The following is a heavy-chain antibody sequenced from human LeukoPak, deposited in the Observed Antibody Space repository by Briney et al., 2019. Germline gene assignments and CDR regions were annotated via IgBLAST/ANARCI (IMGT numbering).Heavy chain of an antibody. Sequence: SSETLSPTCAMYGGSFSGYYWSWIRQPPGKGLEWIGEINHGASTNYNPSLKSRVTISVDTSKNRFSLKLSSVTAADTAVYYCARGSITIFGVGDYYYYSMDVWGQGTTVTVSS. V-gene: IGHV4-34*01. CDR1: GGSFSGYY. J-gene: IGHJ6*02. D-gene: IGHD3-3*01. CDR3: ARGSITIFGVGDYYYYSMDV. CDR2: INHGAST.